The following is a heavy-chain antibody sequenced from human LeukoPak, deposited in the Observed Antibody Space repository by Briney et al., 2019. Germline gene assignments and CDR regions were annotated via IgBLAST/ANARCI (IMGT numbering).Heavy chain of an antibody. Sequence: ASVKVSCKASGYTFTSYGISWVRQAPGQGLEWMGWISAYNGNTNYAQKLQGRVTMTTDTSTSAAYMELRSLRSDDTAVYYCARVRDPKEDWELFDYWGQGTLVTVSS. CDR3: ARVRDPKEDWELFDY. J-gene: IGHJ4*02. CDR1: GYTFTSYG. D-gene: IGHD1-26*01. CDR2: ISAYNGNT. V-gene: IGHV1-18*01.